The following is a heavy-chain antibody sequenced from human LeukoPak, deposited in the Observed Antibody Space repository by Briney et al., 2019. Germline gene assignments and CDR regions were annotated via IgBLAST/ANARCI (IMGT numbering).Heavy chain of an antibody. V-gene: IGHV4-38-2*01. Sequence: GSLRLSCAASGFTFSGSAMHWVRQASGKGLEWVGSIYYSGSTYYNPSLKSRVTISVDTSKNQFSLKLSSVTAADTAVYYCARGESGMIGLIDYWGQGTLVTVSS. CDR1: GFTFSGSA. CDR2: IYYSGST. J-gene: IGHJ4*02. CDR3: ARGESGMIGLIDY. D-gene: IGHD1-14*01.